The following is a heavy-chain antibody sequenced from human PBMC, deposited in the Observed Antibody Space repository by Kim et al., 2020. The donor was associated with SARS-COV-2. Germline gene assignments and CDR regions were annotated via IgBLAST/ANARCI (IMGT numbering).Heavy chain of an antibody. CDR2: LSTFNLHQ. CDR1: GYTFTSYG. Sequence: ASVKVSCKASGYTFTSYGISWVRQAPVPLLSFLGFLSTFNLHQTYAQKFQGRVTMTTDTSTSTAYMDLRSLRSDDTAVYHCATSRPGGPSDFWGQGTLLTHSS. J-gene: IGHJ4*02. V-gene: IGHV1-18*04. CDR3: ATSRPGGPSDF. D-gene: IGHD3-16*01.